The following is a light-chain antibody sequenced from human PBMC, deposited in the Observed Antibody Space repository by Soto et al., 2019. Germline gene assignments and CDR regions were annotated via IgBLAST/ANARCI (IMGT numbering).Light chain of an antibody. CDR3: CSYAGSSTFYV. J-gene: IGLJ1*01. CDR1: TSNIGAYNY. V-gene: IGLV2-23*01. CDR2: EGS. Sequence: QFALTQPPSASGSPGQSVTISCTGSTSNIGAYNYVSWYQQHPGKAPKLMIYEGSKRPSGVSNRFSGSKSGNTASLTISGLQAEDEADYYCCSYAGSSTFYVFGTGTKVTVL.